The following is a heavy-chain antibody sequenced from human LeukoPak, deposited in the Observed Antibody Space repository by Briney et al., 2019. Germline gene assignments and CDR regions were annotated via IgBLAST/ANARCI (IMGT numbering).Heavy chain of an antibody. CDR2: IYYSGST. V-gene: IGHV4-59*11. Sequence: SETLSLTCTVSGGSISSHYWSWIRQPPGKGLERIGYIYYSGSTNYNPSLKSRVTISVDTSKNQFSLKLSSVTAADTAVYYCARGGKLATLDYWGQGTLVTVSS. J-gene: IGHJ4*02. CDR1: GGSISSHY. CDR3: ARGGKLATLDY. D-gene: IGHD4-23*01.